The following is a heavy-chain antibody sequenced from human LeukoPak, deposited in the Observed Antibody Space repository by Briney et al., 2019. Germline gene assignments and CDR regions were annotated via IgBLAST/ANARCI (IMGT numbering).Heavy chain of an antibody. J-gene: IGHJ4*02. D-gene: IGHD5-24*01. CDR2: LSYDGRDK. CDR3: AKEVTHGYKCLDY. V-gene: IGHV3-30*18. Sequence: GGSLRLSCAASGFTFSTHGLHWVRQAPGKGLEWVAVLSYDGRDKYYADSVKGRFTISRDNSKNTLYLQMNSLRDEDTAVYYCAKEVTHGYKCLDYWGQGTLVTVSS. CDR1: GFTFSTHG.